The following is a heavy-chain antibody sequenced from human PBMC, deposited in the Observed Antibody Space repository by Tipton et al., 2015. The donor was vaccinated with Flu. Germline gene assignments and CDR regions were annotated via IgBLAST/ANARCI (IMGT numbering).Heavy chain of an antibody. Sequence: SLRLSCAASGFTFSNYAMSWVRQAPGKGLDWVSSIRGSADSPYYADSVKGRFTISRDNTKNTLYLQMNSLRAEDTAVYYCAKRGGAPPGTLDSWGQGTLVTVSS. CDR3: AKRGGAPPGTLDS. V-gene: IGHV3-23*01. J-gene: IGHJ4*02. CDR1: GFTFSNYA. D-gene: IGHD1-7*01. CDR2: IRGSADSP.